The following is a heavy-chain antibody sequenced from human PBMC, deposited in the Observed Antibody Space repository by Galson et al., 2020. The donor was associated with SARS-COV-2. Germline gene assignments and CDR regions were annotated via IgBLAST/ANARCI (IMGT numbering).Heavy chain of an antibody. CDR2: IGTAGDT. J-gene: IGHJ4*02. D-gene: IGHD3-22*01. CDR1: GFTFSSYD. CDR3: ARNRDSSGYYYEIDY. Sequence: GESLKISCAASGFTFSSYDMHWVRQATGKGLEWVSAIGTAGDTYYPGSVKGRFTISRDNAKNSLYLQMNSLRAEDTAVYYCARNRDSSGYYYEIDYWGQGTLVTVSS. V-gene: IGHV3-13*01.